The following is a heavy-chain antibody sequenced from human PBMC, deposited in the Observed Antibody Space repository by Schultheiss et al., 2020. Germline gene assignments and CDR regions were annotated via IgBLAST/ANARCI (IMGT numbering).Heavy chain of an antibody. CDR1: GFTFSSYS. CDR2: ISGSGGST. Sequence: GGSLRLSCAASGFTFSSYSMNWVRQAPGKGLEWVSAISGSGGSTYYADSVKGRFTISRDNSKNTLYLQMNSLRAEDTAVYYCARQAVSTNWFDPWGQGTLVTVSS. V-gene: IGHV3-23*01. J-gene: IGHJ5*02. CDR3: ARQAVSTNWFDP. D-gene: IGHD5/OR15-5a*01.